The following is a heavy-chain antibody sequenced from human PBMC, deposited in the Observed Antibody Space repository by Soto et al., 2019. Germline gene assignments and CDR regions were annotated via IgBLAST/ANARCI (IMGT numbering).Heavy chain of an antibody. J-gene: IGHJ4*02. CDR1: GFTLSDHY. CDR2: SRDRARGYTT. Sequence: GGSLRLSCTASGFTLSDHYIEWVRQAPGKGLEWVGRSRDRARGYTTEYAASVKGRFTISRDDSKNSLYLQMDSLKTEDTAVYFCARITPGRTNYYSLDYWGQGTLVTVSS. CDR3: ARITPGRTNYYSLDY. V-gene: IGHV3-72*01. D-gene: IGHD3-10*01.